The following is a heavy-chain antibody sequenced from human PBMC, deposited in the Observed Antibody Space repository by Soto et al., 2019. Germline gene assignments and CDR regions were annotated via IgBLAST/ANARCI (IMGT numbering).Heavy chain of an antibody. Sequence: SETLSLTCTVSGGSISSYYWSWIRQPPGKGLEWIGYIYYSGSTNYNPSLKSRVTISVDTSKNQFSLKLSSVTAADTAVYYCARDSGSGWLDYWGKGTLVTVS. V-gene: IGHV4-59*01. CDR1: GGSISSYY. CDR3: ARDSGSGWLDY. D-gene: IGHD6-19*01. CDR2: IYYSGST. J-gene: IGHJ4*02.